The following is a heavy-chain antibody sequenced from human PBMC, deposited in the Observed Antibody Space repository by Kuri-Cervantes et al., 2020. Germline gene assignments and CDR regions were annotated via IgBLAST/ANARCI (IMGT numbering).Heavy chain of an antibody. CDR3: ARDNVLLDYGDYGDY. D-gene: IGHD4-17*01. Sequence: SVKVSCKASGGPFSGYAISWVRQAPGQGLEWMGGIIPMFGTADYAQKFQGRVTITADKSTSTAYMELSSLRSDDTAVYYCARDNVLLDYGDYGDYWGQGTLVTVSS. CDR1: GGPFSGYA. J-gene: IGHJ4*02. CDR2: IIPMFGTA. V-gene: IGHV1-69*06.